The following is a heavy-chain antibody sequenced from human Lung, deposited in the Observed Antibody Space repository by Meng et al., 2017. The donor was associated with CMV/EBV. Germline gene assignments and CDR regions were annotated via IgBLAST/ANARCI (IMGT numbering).Heavy chain of an antibody. CDR2: INHSGST. V-gene: IGHV4-34*01. CDR1: GGSFSGYY. D-gene: IGHD1-26*01. Sequence: CAVYGGSFSGYYWSWIRQPPGKGLEWIGEINHSGSTNYNPSLKSRVTISVDTSKNQFSLKLSSVTAADTAVYYCARAPIVGATRAWFYYGMDVXGQGXTVTVSS. J-gene: IGHJ6*02. CDR3: ARAPIVGATRAWFYYGMDV.